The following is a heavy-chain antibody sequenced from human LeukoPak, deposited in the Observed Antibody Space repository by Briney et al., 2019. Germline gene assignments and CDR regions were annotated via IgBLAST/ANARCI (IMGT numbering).Heavy chain of an antibody. V-gene: IGHV1-2*02. Sequence: ASVKVSRKASGYTFTGYYMHWVRQAPGQGLEWMGWINPNSGGTNYAQKFQGRVTMTRDTSISTAYMGLSRLRSDDTAVYYCAREDRIAAAGLNYWGQGTLVTVSS. CDR2: INPNSGGT. J-gene: IGHJ4*02. CDR1: GYTFTGYY. CDR3: AREDRIAAAGLNY. D-gene: IGHD6-13*01.